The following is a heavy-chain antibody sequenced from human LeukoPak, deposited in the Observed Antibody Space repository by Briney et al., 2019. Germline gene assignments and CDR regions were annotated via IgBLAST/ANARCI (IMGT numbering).Heavy chain of an antibody. Sequence: PGGSLRLSCAASGFTFSFYSMNWVRQAPGKGLEWVSYISSSDNTIHYADSVKGRFTISRDNAKNSLYLEMNSLRDEDTAVYYCARVHRGYSYGRLDYWGQGTLVTVPS. V-gene: IGHV3-48*02. D-gene: IGHD5-18*01. CDR2: ISSSDNTI. CDR3: ARVHRGYSYGRLDY. CDR1: GFTFSFYS. J-gene: IGHJ4*02.